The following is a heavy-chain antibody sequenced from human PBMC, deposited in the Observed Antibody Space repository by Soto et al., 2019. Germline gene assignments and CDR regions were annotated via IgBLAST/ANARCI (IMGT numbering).Heavy chain of an antibody. D-gene: IGHD1-1*01. J-gene: IGHJ4*02. Sequence: PSETLSLTCTVSGGSISSGGYYWSWIRQPPGKGLEWIGYIYYSGSTYYNPSLKSRVTISLDTSKNSLYLQMNSLRAEDTAVYYCATDLGTTMARHWGQGTLVTVSS. CDR2: IYYSGST. CDR3: ATDLGTTMARH. V-gene: IGHV4-31*03. CDR1: GGSISSGGYY.